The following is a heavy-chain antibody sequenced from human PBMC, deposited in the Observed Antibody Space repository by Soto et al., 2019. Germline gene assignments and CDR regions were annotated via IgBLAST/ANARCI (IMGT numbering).Heavy chain of an antibody. CDR2: IHNSVST. D-gene: IGHD6-19*01. V-gene: IGHV4-31*03. CDR1: GASVSGDGSY. J-gene: IGHJ4*02. Sequence: QVQLQESGPGLVKPSQTLSLTCLVSGASVSGDGSYCSWIRQHPGKVLDFIGYIHNSVSTYSNPSLENRVAMSIDTSMNQFSLRLSSVTAADSAVYFCARDLGSEQWFFDNWGQGILVTVSS. CDR3: ARDLGSEQWFFDN.